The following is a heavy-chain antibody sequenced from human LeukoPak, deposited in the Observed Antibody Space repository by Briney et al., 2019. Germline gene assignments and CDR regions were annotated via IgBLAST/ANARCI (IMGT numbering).Heavy chain of an antibody. CDR1: GFTFSGSA. CDR2: IRSKANSYAT. V-gene: IGHV3-73*01. D-gene: IGHD5-18*01. J-gene: IGHJ5*02. Sequence: GGSLRLSCAASGFTFSGSAMYWVRQASGKGLEWVGRIRSKANSYATAYAASVKGRFTISRDDSKNTAYLQMNSLKTEDTAVYYCTRGGYSYGFNWFDPWGQGTLVTVSS. CDR3: TRGGYSYGFNWFDP.